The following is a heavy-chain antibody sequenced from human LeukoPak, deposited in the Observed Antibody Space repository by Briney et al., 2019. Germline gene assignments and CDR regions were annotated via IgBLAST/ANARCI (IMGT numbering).Heavy chain of an antibody. D-gene: IGHD2-2*02. J-gene: IGHJ3*02. CDR2: IYYSGST. CDR1: GGSISSYY. Sequence: SSETLSLTCTVSGGSISSYYWSWIRQPPGKGLEWIGYIYYSGSTNYNPSLKSRVTISADTSKNQFSPKLSSVTAADTAVYYCARGAEDIVVVPAAIVVDAFDIWGQGTMVTVSS. V-gene: IGHV4-59*01. CDR3: ARGAEDIVVVPAAIVVDAFDI.